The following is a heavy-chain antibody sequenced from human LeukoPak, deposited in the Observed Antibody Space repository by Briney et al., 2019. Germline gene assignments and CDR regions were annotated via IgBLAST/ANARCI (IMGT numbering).Heavy chain of an antibody. CDR3: ATYRQVLLPFES. CDR2: ISGSGGST. CDR1: GFTFSSYA. V-gene: IGHV3-23*01. D-gene: IGHD2/OR15-2a*01. Sequence: GGSLRLSCAASGFTFSSYAMSWVRQAPGKGLEWVSAISGSGGSTYDADSVKGRFTISRDNSKNTLYLQMNSLRAEDTAIYYCATYRQVLLPFESWGQGTLVTVSS. J-gene: IGHJ4*02.